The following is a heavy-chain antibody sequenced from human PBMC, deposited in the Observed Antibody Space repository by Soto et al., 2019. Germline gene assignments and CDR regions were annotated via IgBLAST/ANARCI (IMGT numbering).Heavy chain of an antibody. V-gene: IGHV3-30-3*01. CDR1: GFTFRDYA. J-gene: IGHJ4*02. D-gene: IGHD3-9*01. Sequence: QVQLVESGGGVVQPGRSLRLSCAASGFTFRDYAMHWVRQAPGKGLEWVAVISYDGSNKIYADSVRGRFTISRDNSKNTXXVQMSSLRPEDTAVYYCARDPYYDILSATTAYVDYWGQGTLVTVSS. CDR2: ISYDGSNK. CDR3: ARDPYYDILSATTAYVDY.